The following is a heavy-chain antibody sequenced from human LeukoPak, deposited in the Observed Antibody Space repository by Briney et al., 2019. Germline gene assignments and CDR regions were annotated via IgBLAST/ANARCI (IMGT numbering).Heavy chain of an antibody. J-gene: IGHJ4*02. CDR2: IYHSGAT. D-gene: IGHD4-23*01. CDR1: GGSISSGDYY. V-gene: IGHV4-30-4*01. Sequence: SQTLSLTCTVSGGSISSGDYYWTWVRQPPGKGLEWIGEIYHSGATNYNPSLKSRVTMLLDKSKNQFSLKLNSVTAADTAVYYCARNGGNSDYDYWGQGTLVTVSA. CDR3: ARNGGNSDYDY.